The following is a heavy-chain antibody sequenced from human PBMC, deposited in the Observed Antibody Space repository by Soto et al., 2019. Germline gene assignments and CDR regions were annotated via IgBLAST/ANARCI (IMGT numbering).Heavy chain of an antibody. Sequence: GESLKISCKGSGYSFTSYWISWVRQMPGKGLEWMGRIDPSDSYTNYSPSFRGHVIISIDKSISTAYLQWSSLKASDTAMYYCARHGDIATRRSANDYWGQGALVTVSS. CDR3: ARHGDIATRRSANDY. V-gene: IGHV5-10-1*01. J-gene: IGHJ4*02. D-gene: IGHD6-6*01. CDR2: IDPSDSYT. CDR1: GYSFTSYW.